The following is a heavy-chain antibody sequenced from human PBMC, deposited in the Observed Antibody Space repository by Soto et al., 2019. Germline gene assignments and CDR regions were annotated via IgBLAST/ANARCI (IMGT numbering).Heavy chain of an antibody. CDR1: GYSFTSYW. CDR2: IDPGDSYT. J-gene: IGHJ4*02. CDR3: ASQVVPAARYDY. V-gene: IGHV5-10-1*01. D-gene: IGHD2-2*01. Sequence: PGESLKISCNGSGYSFTSYWISWVRQIPGKGLEWMGRIDPGDSYTNYSPSFQGHVTISANKSISTAYLQWCSLKASDTAMYYCASQVVPAARYDYWGQGTLVLVSS.